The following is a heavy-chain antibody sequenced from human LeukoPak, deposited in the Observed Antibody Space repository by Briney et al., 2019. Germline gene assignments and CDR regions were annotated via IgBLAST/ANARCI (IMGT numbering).Heavy chain of an antibody. CDR2: TTSNSNT. J-gene: IGHJ6*02. CDR3: ARDLRTFYGMDL. CDR1: GFSFSIYS. Sequence: GGSLRLSCAASGFSFSIYSMSWVRQAPGKGLEWVSYTTSNSNTRYADSVKGRFTVSRDNAQNSLFLQMDSLRGEDTAVYYCARDLRTFYGMDLWGQGTTVTVFS. D-gene: IGHD1-14*01. V-gene: IGHV3-21*06.